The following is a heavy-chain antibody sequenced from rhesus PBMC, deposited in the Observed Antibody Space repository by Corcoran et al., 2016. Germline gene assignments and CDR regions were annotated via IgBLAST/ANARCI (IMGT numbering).Heavy chain of an antibody. CDR2: ISSASSYI. V-gene: IGHV3S16*01. Sequence: EVQLVESGGGLVQPGGSLRLSCAAPGFAFSSYGMSWVRQAPGKGLEWVSSISSASSYIYYADSVKGRFTISRDNAKNSLSLQMNSLRAEDTAVYYCTSGGHFDYWGQGVLVTVSS. D-gene: IGHD5-42*01. J-gene: IGHJ4*01. CDR1: GFAFSSYG. CDR3: TSGGHFDY.